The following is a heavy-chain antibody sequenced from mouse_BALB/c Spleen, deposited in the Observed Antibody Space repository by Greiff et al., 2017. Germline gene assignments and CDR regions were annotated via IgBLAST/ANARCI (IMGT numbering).Heavy chain of an antibody. J-gene: IGHJ2*01. D-gene: IGHD1-1*01. Sequence: EVNVVESGGGLVQPGGSRKLSCAASGFTFSSFGMHWVRQAPEKGLEWVAYISSGSSTIYYADTVKGRFTISRDNPKNTLFLQMTSLRSEDTAMYYCARSDYGSSYGYWGQGTTLTVSS. CDR2: ISSGSSTI. CDR1: GFTFSSFG. V-gene: IGHV5-17*02. CDR3: ARSDYGSSYGY.